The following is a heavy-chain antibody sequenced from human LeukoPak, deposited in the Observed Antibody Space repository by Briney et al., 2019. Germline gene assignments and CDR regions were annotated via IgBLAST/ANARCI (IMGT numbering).Heavy chain of an antibody. V-gene: IGHV6-1*01. Sequence: SQTLSLTCAISGDSVSNNNYAWMWLTQSPSRGLVWLGRTYYRSQWKNDYARSVMSRISVDPDTSKNQYSLHLSSVTPDDTAVYYCAGGYAFVVWGQGTMVTVSS. CDR2: TYYRSQWKN. CDR3: AGGYAFVV. CDR1: GDSVSNNNYA. J-gene: IGHJ3*01.